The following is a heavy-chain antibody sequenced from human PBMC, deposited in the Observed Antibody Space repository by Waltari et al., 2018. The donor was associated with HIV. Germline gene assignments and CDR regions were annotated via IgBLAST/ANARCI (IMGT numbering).Heavy chain of an antibody. V-gene: IGHV4-39*07. CDR2: MFYTGSS. Sequence: QVKLQESGPGLVTPSETLSLTCVVSGASMRSSSYFWGWLRQAPGKGLEWIGVMFYTGSSVYNPSPKSRVNISIDTLNNQFSLKMTSVTAAVTAVYYCARDWDVTTACMDVWGQGATVTVSS. CDR1: GASMRSSSYF. CDR3: ARDWDVTTACMDV. J-gene: IGHJ6*02. D-gene: IGHD4-17*01.